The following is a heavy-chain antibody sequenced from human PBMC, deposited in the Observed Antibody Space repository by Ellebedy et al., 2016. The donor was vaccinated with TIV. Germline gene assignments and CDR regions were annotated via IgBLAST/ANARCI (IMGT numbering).Heavy chain of an antibody. CDR3: AKSASETMVGGSDY. CDR2: VYSGGST. D-gene: IGHD3-10*01. V-gene: IGHV3-53*01. CDR1: GVTVYGNY. J-gene: IGHJ4*02. Sequence: PGGSLRLSCVVSGVTVYGNYMSWVRQAPGKGLEWVSVVYSGGSTSYADSVQGRFTVSRDISKYTVYLQMDSLRAEDTAIYYCAKSASETMVGGSDYWGQGTLVTVSS.